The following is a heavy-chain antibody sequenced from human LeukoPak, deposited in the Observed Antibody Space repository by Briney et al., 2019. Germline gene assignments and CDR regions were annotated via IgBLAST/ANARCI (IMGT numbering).Heavy chain of an antibody. CDR3: ARTTRGGIVPFDY. Sequence: RTSETLSLTCAVSGDSISSSSYFWGWIRQPPGKGLEWIGTIFRSGSSSYNPSLRSRVTMSVDTSKNQFSLKLSSVTAADTAVYYCARTTRGGIVPFDYWGQGTLVTVSS. D-gene: IGHD3-16*01. CDR2: IFRSGSS. V-gene: IGHV4-39*07. J-gene: IGHJ4*02. CDR1: GDSISSSSYF.